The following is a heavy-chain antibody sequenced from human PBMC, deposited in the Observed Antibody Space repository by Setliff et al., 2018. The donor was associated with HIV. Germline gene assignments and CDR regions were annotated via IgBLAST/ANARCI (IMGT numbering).Heavy chain of an antibody. V-gene: IGHV3-30*04. CDR2: ISHDGITG. CDR1: GFTFNDYA. CDR3: ARVPSDSMYFDF. J-gene: IGHJ4*01. D-gene: IGHD6-6*01. Sequence: GGSLRLSCAASGFTFNDYAIHWVRQAPGKGLEWMAVISHDGITGFYADSVNGRFTISRDNSRNTVFLQMNSLSGEDTAVYYCARVPSDSMYFDFWGHGTQVTAPQ.